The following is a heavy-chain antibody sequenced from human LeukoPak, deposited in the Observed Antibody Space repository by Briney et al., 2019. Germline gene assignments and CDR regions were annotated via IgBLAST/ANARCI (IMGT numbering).Heavy chain of an antibody. Sequence: GGSLRLSCAASVFTFSSYSMNWVRQAPGKGLEWVSYISSSSSTIYYADSVKGRFTISRDNAKNSLYLQMNSLRAEDTAVYYCARDRSGRRITIFGVDYYMDVWGKGTTVTVSS. J-gene: IGHJ6*03. CDR2: ISSSSSTI. D-gene: IGHD3-3*01. CDR1: VFTFSSYS. V-gene: IGHV3-48*01. CDR3: ARDRSGRRITIFGVDYYMDV.